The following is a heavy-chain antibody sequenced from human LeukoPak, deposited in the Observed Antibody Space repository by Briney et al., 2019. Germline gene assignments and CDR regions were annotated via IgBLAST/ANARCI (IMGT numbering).Heavy chain of an antibody. CDR3: ARDRSYYYYGMDV. CDR2: IYYSGST. CDR1: GGSISSSSYY. V-gene: IGHV4-39*07. Sequence: SETLSLTCTVSGGSISSSSYYWGWIRQPPGKGLEWIGSIYYSGSTNYNPSLKSRVTISVDTSKNQFSLKLSSVTAADTAVYYCARDRSYYYYGMDVWGQGTTVTVSS. J-gene: IGHJ6*02.